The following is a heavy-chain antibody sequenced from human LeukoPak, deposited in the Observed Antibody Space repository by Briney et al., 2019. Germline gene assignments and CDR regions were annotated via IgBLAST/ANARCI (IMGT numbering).Heavy chain of an antibody. V-gene: IGHV3-21*01. J-gene: IGHJ3*02. D-gene: IGHD3-10*01. Sequence: GGSLRLSCAASGFTFSSYSINWVRQAPGKGLEWVSSISSSSSYIYYADSVKGRFTISRDNAKNSLYLQMNSLRAEDTAVYYCARSRYYGSKNDAFDIWGQRTMVTVSS. CDR2: ISSSSSYI. CDR1: GFTFSSYS. CDR3: ARSRYYGSKNDAFDI.